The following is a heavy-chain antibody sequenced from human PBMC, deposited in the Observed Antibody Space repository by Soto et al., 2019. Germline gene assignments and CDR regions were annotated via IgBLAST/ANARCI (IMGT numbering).Heavy chain of an antibody. CDR1: GFPFSTYT. CDR3: ARDRDDYVWGSYRPLGY. V-gene: IGHV3-23*01. J-gene: IGHJ4*02. CDR2: ITGSGGST. D-gene: IGHD3-16*02. Sequence: GGSLRLSCAASGFPFSTYTMNWVRQAPGKGLEWVSAITGSGGSTYYADSVKGRFTISRDNSKNTLYLQMNSLRAEDTAVYYCARDRDDYVWGSYRPLGYWGQGTLVTVSS.